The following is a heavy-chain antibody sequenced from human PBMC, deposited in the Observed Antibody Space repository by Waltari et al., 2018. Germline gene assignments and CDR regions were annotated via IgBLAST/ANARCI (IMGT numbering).Heavy chain of an antibody. D-gene: IGHD3-9*01. J-gene: IGHJ4*02. CDR1: GFTFNTYA. CDR3: AKGVYDILTGYDY. Sequence: EVQLLESGGGLVQPGGSLRLSCAASGFTFNTYAMNWVRQAPGKGLEWVSVISGSGDRTNDAAALKVRFTISRDNSKNTRVLQMNSLRAEDTAVDYCAKGVYDILTGYDYWGQGTLVTVSS. CDR2: ISGSGDRT. V-gene: IGHV3-23*01.